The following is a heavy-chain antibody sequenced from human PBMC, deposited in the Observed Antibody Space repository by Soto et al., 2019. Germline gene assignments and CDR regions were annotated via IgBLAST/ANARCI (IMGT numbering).Heavy chain of an antibody. CDR3: ATIYSYGYGDYYYGMDV. CDR1: GFTFSSYS. CDR2: ISSSSSYI. D-gene: IGHD5-18*01. J-gene: IGHJ6*02. Sequence: GGSLRLSCAASGFTFSSYSMNWVRQAPGKGLEWVSSISSSSSYIYYADSVKGRFTISRDNAKNSLYLQMNSLRAEDTAVYYCATIYSYGYGDYYYGMDVWGQGTTVTVSS. V-gene: IGHV3-21*01.